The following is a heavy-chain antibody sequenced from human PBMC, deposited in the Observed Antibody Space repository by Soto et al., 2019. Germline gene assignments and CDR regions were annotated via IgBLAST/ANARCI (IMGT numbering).Heavy chain of an antibody. J-gene: IGHJ5*02. CDR2: IHVSGAT. V-gene: IGHV4-4*07. D-gene: IGHD3-16*01. CDR1: GDAISGNY. CDR3: AREVAFSDYVGSSHSFDG. Sequence: SETLSLTCSVTGDAISGNYWSWIRQPAGKGLEWIGRIHVSGATNFNPSLMGRVSMSVDTSINYFSLKLSSVTAADTAVYYCAREVAFSDYVGSSHSFDGWGRGTLVTVSS.